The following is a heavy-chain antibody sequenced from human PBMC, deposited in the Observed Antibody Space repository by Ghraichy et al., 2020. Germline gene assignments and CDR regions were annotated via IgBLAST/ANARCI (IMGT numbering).Heavy chain of an antibody. Sequence: SQTLSLTCTVSGGSISSGDYYWSWIRQPPGKGLEWIGYIYYSGSTYYNPSLKSRVTISVDTSKNQFSLKLSSVTAADTAVYYCARDQGGRFTPPYWFDPWGQGTLVTVSS. J-gene: IGHJ5*02. CDR3: ARDQGGRFTPPYWFDP. CDR1: GGSISSGDYY. CDR2: IYYSGST. D-gene: IGHD3-16*01. V-gene: IGHV4-30-4*01.